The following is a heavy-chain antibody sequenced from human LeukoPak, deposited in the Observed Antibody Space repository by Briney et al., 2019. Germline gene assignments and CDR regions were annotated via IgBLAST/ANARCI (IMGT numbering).Heavy chain of an antibody. V-gene: IGHV4-59*08. Sequence: PSETLSLTCTVSGGSISNYYWSWIRQPPGKGLEWIGYIYYSGSTNYNPSLKSRVTISVDTSENHFSLKLSSVTAADTAVYYCARHAQQWLAHFDHWGQGTLVTVSS. D-gene: IGHD6-19*01. J-gene: IGHJ4*02. CDR2: IYYSGST. CDR3: ARHAQQWLAHFDH. CDR1: GGSISNYY.